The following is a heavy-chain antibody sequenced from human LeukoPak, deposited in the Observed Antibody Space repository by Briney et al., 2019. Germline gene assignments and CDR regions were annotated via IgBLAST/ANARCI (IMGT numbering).Heavy chain of an antibody. CDR2: IYSGVYSSGNT. Sequence: SETLSLTCTVSGGSISSYFWSWIRQPPGKGLEWIGYIYSGVYSSGNTSYNPSLNSRLTISIDTSKNQFSLKLSSVTAADTAVYYCARLVVLGYCSGTSCASYYYYYMDVWGKGTTVTVSS. CDR1: GGSISSYF. D-gene: IGHD2-2*01. CDR3: ARLVVLGYCSGTSCASYYYYYMDV. V-gene: IGHV4-59*08. J-gene: IGHJ6*03.